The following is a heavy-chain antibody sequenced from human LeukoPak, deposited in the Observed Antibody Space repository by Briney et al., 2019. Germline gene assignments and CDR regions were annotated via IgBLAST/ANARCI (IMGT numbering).Heavy chain of an antibody. V-gene: IGHV3-33*01. D-gene: IGHD5-12*01. CDR3: ASSGYDYYYYGMDV. Sequence: GGSLRLSCAASGFTFSSYGMPWVRQAPGKGLEWVAVIWYDGSNKYYADSVKGRFTISRDNSKNTLYLQMNSLRAEDTAVYYCASSGYDYYYYGMDVRGQGTTVTVSS. CDR1: GFTFSSYG. J-gene: IGHJ6*02. CDR2: IWYDGSNK.